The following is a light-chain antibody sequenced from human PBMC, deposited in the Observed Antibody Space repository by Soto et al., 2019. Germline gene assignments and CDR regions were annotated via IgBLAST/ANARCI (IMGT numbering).Light chain of an antibody. V-gene: IGKV2-28*01. J-gene: IGKJ4*01. CDR1: LSLLHDTGYNY. Sequence: DIVMTQSPLSLPVTPGEPASISCRSSLSLLHDTGYNYLDWYLQKPGQSPRLLIYWGTYRASGVPDRFSGSRSGTDFTLKISSVEAEDVGVYYCMQSLQTLLTFGGGTKVEIK. CDR3: MQSLQTLLT. CDR2: WGT.